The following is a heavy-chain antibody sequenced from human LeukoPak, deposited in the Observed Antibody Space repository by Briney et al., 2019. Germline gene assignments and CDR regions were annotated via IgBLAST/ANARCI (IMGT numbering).Heavy chain of an antibody. Sequence: ASVKVSCKASGYTLTELSMHWVRQAPGKGLEWMGGFDPEDGETIYAQKFQGRVTMTEDTSTDTAYMELSSLRSEDTAVYYCATVPAYYYDSSGYYPFDYWGQGTLVTVSS. V-gene: IGHV1-24*01. D-gene: IGHD3-22*01. J-gene: IGHJ4*02. CDR2: FDPEDGET. CDR1: GYTLTELS. CDR3: ATVPAYYYDSSGYYPFDY.